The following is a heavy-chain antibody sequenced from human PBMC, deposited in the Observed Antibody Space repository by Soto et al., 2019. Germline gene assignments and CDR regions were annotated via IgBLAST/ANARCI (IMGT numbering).Heavy chain of an antibody. CDR3: ARGVVVVPAAIGGNGMDV. V-gene: IGHV4-34*01. J-gene: IGHJ6*02. CDR1: GGSFSGYY. CDR2: INHSGST. D-gene: IGHD2-2*01. Sequence: PSETLSLTCAVYGGSFSGYYWSWIRQPPGKGLEWIGEINHSGSTNYNPSLKSRVTISVDTSKNQFSLKLSSVTAADTAVYYCARGVVVVPAAIGGNGMDVWGQGTTVTVPS.